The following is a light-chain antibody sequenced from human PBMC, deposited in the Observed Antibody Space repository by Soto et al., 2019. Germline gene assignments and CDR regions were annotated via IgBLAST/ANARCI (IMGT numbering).Light chain of an antibody. Sequence: DIVMSQSPDSLAVSLGERATINCKSSRSVLYSSNDKNYLAWYQQKPRQPPKLLINWASTRESGVPDRFSGSGSGADFTLTISSLQAEDVAVYYCQQYYTAPPTFGQGTKVDIK. CDR1: RSVLYSSNDKNY. V-gene: IGKV4-1*01. CDR2: WAS. CDR3: QQYYTAPPT. J-gene: IGKJ1*01.